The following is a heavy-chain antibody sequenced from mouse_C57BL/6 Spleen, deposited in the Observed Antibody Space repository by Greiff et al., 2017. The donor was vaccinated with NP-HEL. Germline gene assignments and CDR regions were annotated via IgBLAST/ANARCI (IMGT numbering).Heavy chain of an antibody. CDR1: GYTFTSYW. V-gene: IGHV1-59*01. CDR2: IDPSDSYT. J-gene: IGHJ2*01. D-gene: IGHD4-1*01. Sequence: QVQLQQPGAELVRPGTSVKLSCKASGYTFTSYWMHWVKQRPGQGLEWIGVIDPSDSYTNYNQKFKGKATLTVDTSSSTAYMELSSLTSEDSAVYYCALTGNGSFDYWGQGTTLTVSS. CDR3: ALTGNGSFDY.